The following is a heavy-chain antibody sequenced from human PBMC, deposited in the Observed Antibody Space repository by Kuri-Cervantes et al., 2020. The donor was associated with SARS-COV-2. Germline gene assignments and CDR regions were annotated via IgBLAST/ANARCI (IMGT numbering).Heavy chain of an antibody. CDR3: ARRHEIVPDY. V-gene: IGHV4-39*07. Sequence: ESLKISCTVSGGSISSSSYYWGWIRQPPGKGLEWIGSIHYSGSTYYNPSLKSRVTISVDTSKNQFSLKLSSVTAADTAVYYCARRHEIVPDYWGQGTLVTVSS. J-gene: IGHJ4*02. CDR2: IHYSGST. D-gene: IGHD2/OR15-2a*01. CDR1: GGSISSSSYY.